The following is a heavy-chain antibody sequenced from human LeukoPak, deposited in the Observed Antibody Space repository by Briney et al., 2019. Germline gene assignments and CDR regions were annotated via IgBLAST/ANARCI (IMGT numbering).Heavy chain of an antibody. D-gene: IGHD2-2*01. CDR1: GGSISSSSYY. J-gene: IGHJ3*02. CDR3: ARDRVTSSGAFDI. V-gene: IGHV4-39*07. CDR2: IYYSGST. Sequence: SETLSLTCTVSGGSISSSSYYWGWIRQPPVKGLEWIGSIYYSGSTYYNPSLKSRVTISVDTSKNQFSLKLSSVTAADTAVYYCARDRVTSSGAFDIWGQGTMVTVSS.